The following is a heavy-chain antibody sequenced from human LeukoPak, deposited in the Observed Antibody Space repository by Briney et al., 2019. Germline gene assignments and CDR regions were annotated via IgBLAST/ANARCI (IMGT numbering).Heavy chain of an antibody. J-gene: IGHJ5*02. V-gene: IGHV4-59*01. CDR2: IYYSGST. CDR3: ARGFGRDIFGVVTTFDP. D-gene: IGHD3-3*02. Sequence: SETLSLTCTVSGGSISSYYWSWIRQPPGKGLEWIGYIYYSGSTNHNPSLKSRVTISVDTSKNQFSLKLSSVTAADTAVYYCARGFGRDIFGVVTTFDPWGQGTLVTVSS. CDR1: GGSISSYY.